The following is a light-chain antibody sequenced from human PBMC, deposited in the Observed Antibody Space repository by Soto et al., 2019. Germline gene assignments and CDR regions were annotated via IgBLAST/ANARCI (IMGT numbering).Light chain of an antibody. CDR2: AAS. CDR1: QSVTSSY. CDR3: HQYVSWT. J-gene: IGKJ1*01. Sequence: VLTQSPATLSLSPGERATLSCRASQSVTSSYLAWYQQTPGQPPRLVMYAASSRATGIPDRFSGSGSGTDFTLTISRLEPEDFAVYYCHQYVSWTFGQGTKVDIK. V-gene: IGKV3-20*01.